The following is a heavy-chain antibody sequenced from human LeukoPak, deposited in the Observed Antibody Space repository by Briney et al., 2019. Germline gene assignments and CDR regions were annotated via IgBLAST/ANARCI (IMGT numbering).Heavy chain of an antibody. V-gene: IGHV5-51*01. Sequence: GGSLKISCKGSGYSFTSYWIGWVRQMPGKGLEWMGIIYPGDSDTRYSPSFQGQVTISADKSISTAYLQWSSLKASDTAMYYCARHSYGYYYGMDVWGQGTTVTVSS. CDR3: ARHSYGYYYGMDV. J-gene: IGHJ6*02. CDR1: GYSFTSYW. CDR2: IYPGDSDT. D-gene: IGHD5-18*01.